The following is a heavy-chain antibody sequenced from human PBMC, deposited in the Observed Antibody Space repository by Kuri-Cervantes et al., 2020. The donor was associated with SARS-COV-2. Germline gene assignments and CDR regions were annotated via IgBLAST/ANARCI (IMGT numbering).Heavy chain of an antibody. CDR1: GGSITSSAYY. CDR3: ARNSAFSSSWPLDN. D-gene: IGHD6-13*01. V-gene: IGHV4-39*01. CDR2: IYHSGST. Sequence: SETLSLTCTVSGGSITSSAYYWGWVRQPPGKGLEWIATIYHSGSTYYNPSLKSRVTISIDTSKNQFSLKLSSVTAADTAVYYCARNSAFSSSWPLDNWGQGTRGTVSS. J-gene: IGHJ4*02.